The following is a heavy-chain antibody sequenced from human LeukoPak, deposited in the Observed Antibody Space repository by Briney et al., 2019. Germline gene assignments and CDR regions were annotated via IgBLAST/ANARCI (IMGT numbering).Heavy chain of an antibody. V-gene: IGHV3-7*01. CDR3: AKMVGTTDPLDY. J-gene: IGHJ4*02. Sequence: GGSLRLSCAASGFTFSSHWMSWVRQAPGKGLEWVANIKQDGSEKYYADSVKGRFTISRDNAKNTLYLQMNSLRAEDTALYYCAKMVGTTDPLDYWGQGTLVTVSS. D-gene: IGHD4/OR15-4a*01. CDR2: IKQDGSEK. CDR1: GFTFSSHW.